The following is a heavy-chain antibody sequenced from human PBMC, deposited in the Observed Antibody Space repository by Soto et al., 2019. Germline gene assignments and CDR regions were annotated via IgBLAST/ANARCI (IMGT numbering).Heavy chain of an antibody. CDR3: ARWTIFGVVIVGMDV. J-gene: IGHJ6*02. V-gene: IGHV3-30-3*01. Sequence: GGSLRLSCAASGFTFSSYAMHWVRQAPGKGLEWVAVISYDGSNKYYADSVKGRFTISRDNSKNTLYLQMNSLRAEDTAVYYCARWTIFGVVIVGMDVWGQGTTVTVSS. D-gene: IGHD3-3*01. CDR2: ISYDGSNK. CDR1: GFTFSSYA.